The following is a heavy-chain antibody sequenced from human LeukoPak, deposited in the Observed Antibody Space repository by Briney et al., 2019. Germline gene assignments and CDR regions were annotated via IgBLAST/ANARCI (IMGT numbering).Heavy chain of an antibody. CDR1: GFTFSSYA. Sequence: GRSLRLSCAASGFTFSSYAMHWVRQAPGKGLEWVAVISYDGSNKYYADSVKGRFTNSRDNSKNTLYLQMNSLRAEDTAVYYCARGPGYDFWSGYYVDYWGQGTLVTVSS. CDR3: ARGPGYDFWSGYYVDY. D-gene: IGHD3-3*01. J-gene: IGHJ4*02. CDR2: ISYDGSNK. V-gene: IGHV3-30*01.